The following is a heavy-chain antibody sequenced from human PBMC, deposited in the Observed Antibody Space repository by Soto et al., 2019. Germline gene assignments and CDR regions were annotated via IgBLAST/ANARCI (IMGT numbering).Heavy chain of an antibody. Sequence: SETLSLTCAVYGGSFSGYYWSWIRQPPGKGLEWIGEINHSGSTSYNPSLESRVSVSVDTSKNQFSLKVSGVSAADTAVYYCATSQKGYNWNYFDHWGQGALVTVSS. CDR3: ATSQKGYNWNYFDH. D-gene: IGHD1-20*01. CDR1: GGSFSGYY. CDR2: INHSGST. V-gene: IGHV4-34*01. J-gene: IGHJ4*02.